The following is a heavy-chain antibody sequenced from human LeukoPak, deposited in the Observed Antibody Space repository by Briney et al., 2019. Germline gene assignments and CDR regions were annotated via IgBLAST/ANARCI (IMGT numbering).Heavy chain of an antibody. CDR2: INSDGSRI. V-gene: IGHV3-74*03. Sequence: GGSLRLSCAPSGFTFSSYWMHWVRQAPGKGLVWVSRINSDGSRITYADSVKGRFTISRDNAKNTLYLQMNSLRAEDTAVYYCARDWGYSKDYWGQGTLVTVSS. CDR3: ARDWGYSKDY. J-gene: IGHJ4*02. CDR1: GFTFSSYW. D-gene: IGHD4-11*01.